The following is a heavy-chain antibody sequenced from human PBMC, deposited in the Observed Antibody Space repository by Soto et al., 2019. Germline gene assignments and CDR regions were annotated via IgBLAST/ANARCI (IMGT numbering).Heavy chain of an antibody. CDR3: ARAVSYYDILTGYPFRDYYGMDV. V-gene: IGHV4-4*07. J-gene: IGHJ6*02. D-gene: IGHD3-9*01. CDR2: VYTSGST. CDR1: GGSISNYY. Sequence: SETLSLTCTVSGGSISNYYWSWIRQPAGKGLEWIGRVYTSGSTNYNPSLKSRVTISVDTSKNQFSLKLSSVTAADTAVYYCARAVSYYDILTGYPFRDYYGMDVWGQGTTVTVSS.